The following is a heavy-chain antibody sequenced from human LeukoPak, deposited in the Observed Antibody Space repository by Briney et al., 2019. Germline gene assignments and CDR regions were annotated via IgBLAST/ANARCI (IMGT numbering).Heavy chain of an antibody. J-gene: IGHJ5*02. CDR2: IVVGSGNT. D-gene: IGHD2-2*01. Sequence: GASVKVSCKASGFTFTSSAVQWVRQARGQRLEWIGWIVVGSGNTNYAQKFQERVTITRDMSTSTAYMELSSLRSEDTAVYYCAADLLGVGDNWFDPWGQGTLVTVSS. CDR3: AADLLGVGDNWFDP. V-gene: IGHV1-58*01. CDR1: GFTFTSSA.